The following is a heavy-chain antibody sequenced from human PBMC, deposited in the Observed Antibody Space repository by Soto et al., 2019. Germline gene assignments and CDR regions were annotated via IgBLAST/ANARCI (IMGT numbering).Heavy chain of an antibody. Sequence: SETLSLTCTVSGGSISSYYWSWIRQPPGKGLEWIGYIYYSGSTNYNPSLKSRVTISVDTSKNQFSLKLSSVTAADTAVYYCARDSSYGDYEGYFDYWGQGTLVTVSS. CDR3: ARDSSYGDYEGYFDY. D-gene: IGHD4-17*01. J-gene: IGHJ4*02. CDR1: GGSISSYY. V-gene: IGHV4-59*01. CDR2: IYYSGST.